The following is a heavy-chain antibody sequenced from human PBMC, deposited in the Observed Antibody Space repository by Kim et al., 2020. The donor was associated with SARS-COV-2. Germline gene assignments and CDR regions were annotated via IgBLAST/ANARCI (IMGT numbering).Heavy chain of an antibody. CDR1: GGSFSGYY. CDR2: INHSGST. D-gene: IGHD2-2*01. CDR3: ASPGVYCSSTSCLDY. V-gene: IGHV4-34*01. J-gene: IGHJ4*02. Sequence: SETLSLTCAVYGGSFSGYYWSWIRQPPGKGLEWIGEINHSGSTNYNPSLKSRVTISVDTSKNQFSLKLSSVTAAATAVYYCASPGVYCSSTSCLDYWGQG.